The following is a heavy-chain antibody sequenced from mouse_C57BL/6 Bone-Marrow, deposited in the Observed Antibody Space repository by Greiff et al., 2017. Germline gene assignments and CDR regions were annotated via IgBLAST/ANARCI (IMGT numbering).Heavy chain of an antibody. CDR3: ARKRYDYDGFAY. J-gene: IGHJ3*01. D-gene: IGHD2-4*01. CDR2: IWTGGGT. CDR1: GFSLTSYA. Sequence: VMLVESGPGLVAPSPSLSLPCTVSGFSLTSYAISWVRQPPGKGLEWLGVIWTGGGTNYNSALKSRLSISKDNSKSHVFLKMNSLQTDDTARYDCARKRYDYDGFAYWGQGTLVTVSA. V-gene: IGHV2-9-1*01.